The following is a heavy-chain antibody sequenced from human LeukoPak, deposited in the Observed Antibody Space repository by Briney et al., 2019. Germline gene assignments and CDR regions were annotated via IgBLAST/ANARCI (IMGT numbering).Heavy chain of an antibody. D-gene: IGHD1-26*01. J-gene: IGHJ5*02. Sequence: ASVKVSCKASGYTFTGYYMHWVRQAPGQGLEWMGRINHNSGGPNYAQKFQRRVTMTRDTSISTAYMELSRLRSDDTAVYYCAKIVGAATPSFDPWGQGTLVTVSS. CDR1: GYTFTGYY. CDR2: INHNSGGP. CDR3: AKIVGAATPSFDP. V-gene: IGHV1-2*06.